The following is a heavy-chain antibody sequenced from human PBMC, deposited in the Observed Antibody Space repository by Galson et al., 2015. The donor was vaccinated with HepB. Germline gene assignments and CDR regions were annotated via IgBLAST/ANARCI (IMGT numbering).Heavy chain of an antibody. Sequence: SVKVSCKASGYTFTSYAMHWVRQAPGQRLEWMGWINAGNGNTKYSQKFQGRVTITRDTSASTAYMELSSLRSEDTAVYYCARGAIVATILGWFDPWGQGTLVTVSS. CDR3: ARGAIVATILGWFDP. J-gene: IGHJ5*02. CDR1: GYTFTSYA. D-gene: IGHD5-12*01. V-gene: IGHV1-3*01. CDR2: INAGNGNT.